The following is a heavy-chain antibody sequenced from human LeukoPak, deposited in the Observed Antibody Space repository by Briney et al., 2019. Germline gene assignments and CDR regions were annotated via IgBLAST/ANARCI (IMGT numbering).Heavy chain of an antibody. J-gene: IGHJ4*02. CDR1: GFTFSSFE. CDR2: IGISGSTK. CDR3: ALSGSKGY. Sequence: GGSLRLSCAASGFTFSSFEMNWVRQAPGKGLEWVSYIGISGSTKYYADSVKGRFTISRDNAKNSLYLQMNSLRAEDTAVYYCALSGSKGYWGQGTLVTVSS. D-gene: IGHD5-12*01. V-gene: IGHV3-48*03.